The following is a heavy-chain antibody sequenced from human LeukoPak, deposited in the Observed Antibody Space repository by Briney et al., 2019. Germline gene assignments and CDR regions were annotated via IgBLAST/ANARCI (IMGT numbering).Heavy chain of an antibody. Sequence: GGSLRLPCAASGFTFDDYAMHWVRQAPGKGLEWVSGISWNSGSIGYADSVKGRFTISRDNAKNSLYLQMNSLRAEDMALYYCAKARSGSYSAFDYWGQGTLVTVSS. D-gene: IGHD1-26*01. J-gene: IGHJ4*02. CDR3: AKARSGSYSAFDY. V-gene: IGHV3-9*03. CDR2: ISWNSGSI. CDR1: GFTFDDYA.